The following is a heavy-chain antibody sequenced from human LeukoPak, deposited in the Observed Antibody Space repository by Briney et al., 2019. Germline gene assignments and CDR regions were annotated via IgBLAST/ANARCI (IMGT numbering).Heavy chain of an antibody. CDR1: GGTFSSYA. CDR2: IIPIFGTA. Sequence: ASVKVSCKASGGTFSSYAISWVRQAPGQGLEWMGGIIPIFGTANYAQKFQGRVTITADESTSTAYMELSSLRSEDTAVYYCARAVGYDFWSGYYPNYFDYWGQGTLVTVSS. J-gene: IGHJ4*02. CDR3: ARAVGYDFWSGYYPNYFDY. V-gene: IGHV1-69*13. D-gene: IGHD3-3*01.